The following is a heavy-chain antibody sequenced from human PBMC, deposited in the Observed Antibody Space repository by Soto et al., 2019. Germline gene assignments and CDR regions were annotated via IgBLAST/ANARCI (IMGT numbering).Heavy chain of an antibody. CDR3: ARYPYVKDAFDL. V-gene: IGHV1-18*01. CDR1: GFAFSEYG. CDR2: VSVYNGDI. D-gene: IGHD3-10*02. Sequence: QVPLVQSGAEVKKPGASVKVSCKASGFAFSEYGFTWVRQAPGQGLEWMAWVSVYNGDINYAQRFQGRVTMTTDTSTDTVYMEMRSLRSDATAVYHCARYPYVKDAFDLWGQGTMVRVSS. J-gene: IGHJ3*01.